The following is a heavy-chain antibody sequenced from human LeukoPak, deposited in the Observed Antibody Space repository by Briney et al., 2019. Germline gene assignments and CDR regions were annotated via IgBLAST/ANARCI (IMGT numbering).Heavy chain of an antibody. CDR1: GGSISSSNW. CDR3: ARLGSSSWYANWFDP. Sequence: SETLSLTCAVSGGSISSSNWWSWVRQPPGKGLEWIWEIYHSGSTNYNPSLKSRVTISVDKSKNQFSLKLSSVTAADTAVYYCARLGSSSWYANWFDPWGQGTLVTVSS. V-gene: IGHV4-4*02. CDR2: IYHSGST. D-gene: IGHD6-13*01. J-gene: IGHJ5*02.